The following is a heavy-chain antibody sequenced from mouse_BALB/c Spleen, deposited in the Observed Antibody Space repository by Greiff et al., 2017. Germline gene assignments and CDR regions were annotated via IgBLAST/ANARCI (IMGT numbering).Heavy chain of an antibody. CDR1: GFAFSSYD. J-gene: IGHJ4*01. V-gene: IGHV5-12-1*01. CDR2: ISSGGGST. Sequence: EVKVVESGGGLVKPGGSLKLSCAASGFAFSSYDMSWVRQTPEKRLEWVAYISSGGGSTYYPDTVKGRSTISRDNAKNTLYLQLSSLKSEDTAMYYCARRDPMDYWGQGTSVTVSS. CDR3: ARRDPMDY. D-gene: IGHD3-3*01.